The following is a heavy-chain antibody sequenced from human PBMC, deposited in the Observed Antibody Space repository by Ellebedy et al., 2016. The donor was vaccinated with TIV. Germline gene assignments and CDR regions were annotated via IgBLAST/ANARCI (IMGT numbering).Heavy chain of an antibody. J-gene: IGHJ4*02. D-gene: IGHD3-10*01. CDR1: GASITHPNHF. CDR2: TYYSGSA. CDR3: AKDRREDYYYVSGGGFDY. V-gene: IGHV4-31*03. Sequence: SETLSLXXTVSGASITHPNHFWTWIRQLPGTGLEWIGYTYYSGSASYTPSLKDRVTISVDTSKSQFSLSLTSVTAEDTAVYYCAKDRREDYYYVSGGGFDYWGQGTLVTVSS.